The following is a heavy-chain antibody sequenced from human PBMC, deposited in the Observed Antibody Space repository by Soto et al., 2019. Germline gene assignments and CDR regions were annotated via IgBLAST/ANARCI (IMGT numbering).Heavy chain of an antibody. V-gene: IGHV1-18*01. D-gene: IGHD2-2*01. J-gene: IGHJ5*02. CDR2: ISAYNGDT. CDR3: ARDLGYCSSTSCYRNWFDP. CDR1: GYTFTSYG. Sequence: ASVKVSCKASGYTFTSYGISWVQQAPGQGLEWMGWISAYNGDTNYAQKLQGRVTMTTDTSTSTAYMELRSLRSDDTAVYYCARDLGYCSSTSCYRNWFDPWGQGTLVTVSS.